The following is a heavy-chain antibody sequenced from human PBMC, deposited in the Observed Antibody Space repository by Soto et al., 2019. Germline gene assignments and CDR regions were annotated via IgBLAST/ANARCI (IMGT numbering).Heavy chain of an antibody. V-gene: IGHV6-1*01. Sequence: KQSPTLSLTCAISGDSVSSNSAAWNWIRQSPSRGLEWLGRTYYRSKWYNDYAVSVKSRITINPDTSKNQFSLQLNSVTPEDTAVYYCARSGGSGQWLVTNWFDPWGQGTLVTVSS. D-gene: IGHD6-19*01. J-gene: IGHJ5*02. CDR1: GDSVSSNSAA. CDR3: ARSGGSGQWLVTNWFDP. CDR2: TYYRSKWYN.